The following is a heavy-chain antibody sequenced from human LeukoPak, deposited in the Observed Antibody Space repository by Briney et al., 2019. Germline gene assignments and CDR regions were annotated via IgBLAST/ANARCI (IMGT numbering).Heavy chain of an antibody. D-gene: IGHD3-10*01. V-gene: IGHV4-61*02. CDR1: GGSISSGSYY. J-gene: IGHJ3*02. Sequence: SQTLSLTCTVSGGSISSGSYYWSWIRQPAGKGLEWIGRIYTSGSTNYNPSLKSRVTISVDTPKNQFSLKLSSVTAADTAVYYCARGTYYPRTDAFDIWGQGTMVTVSS. CDR3: ARGTYYPRTDAFDI. CDR2: IYTSGST.